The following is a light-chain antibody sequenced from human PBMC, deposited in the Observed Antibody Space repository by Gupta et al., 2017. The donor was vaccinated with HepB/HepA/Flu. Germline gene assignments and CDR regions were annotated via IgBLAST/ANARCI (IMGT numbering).Light chain of an antibody. CDR2: DAS. CDR1: QSVISY. Sequence: EIVLTPPPATLSSSPGERATPSCRASQSVISYLAWYQQKPGQAPRLLIYDASNRATGIPARFSGSGSGTDFTLNISSLEPEDVAVYYCQQRSNWPFTFGRGTKVEIK. CDR3: QQRSNWPFT. V-gene: IGKV3-11*01. J-gene: IGKJ4*01.